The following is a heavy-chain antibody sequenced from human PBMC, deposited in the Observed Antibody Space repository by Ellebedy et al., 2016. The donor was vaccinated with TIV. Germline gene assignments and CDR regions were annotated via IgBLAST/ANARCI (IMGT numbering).Heavy chain of an antibody. V-gene: IGHV1-46*01. D-gene: IGHD3-22*01. Sequence: AASVKVSCKASGYTFTSYYMHWVRHAPGQGLEWMGIINPSGGSTSYAQKFQGRVTMTRDTSTSTVYMELSSLRSEDTAVYYCARGAYDSSGYYAEYFQHWGQGTLVTVSS. CDR2: INPSGGST. J-gene: IGHJ1*01. CDR1: GYTFTSYY. CDR3: ARGAYDSSGYYAEYFQH.